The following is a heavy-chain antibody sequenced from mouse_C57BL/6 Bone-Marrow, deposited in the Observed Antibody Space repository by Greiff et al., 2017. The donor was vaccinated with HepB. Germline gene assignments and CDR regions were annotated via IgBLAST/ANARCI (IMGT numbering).Heavy chain of an antibody. CDR2: IYPGNSDT. V-gene: IGHV1-5*01. Sequence: EVQLQESGTVLARPGASVKMSCKTSGYTFTSYWMHWVKQRPGQGLEWIGAIYPGNSDTSYNQKFKGKAKLTAVTSASTAYMELSSLTNEDSAVYYCTRGVYYDYAGFAYWGQGTLVTVSA. CDR1: GYTFTSYW. J-gene: IGHJ3*01. CDR3: TRGVYYDYAGFAY. D-gene: IGHD2-4*01.